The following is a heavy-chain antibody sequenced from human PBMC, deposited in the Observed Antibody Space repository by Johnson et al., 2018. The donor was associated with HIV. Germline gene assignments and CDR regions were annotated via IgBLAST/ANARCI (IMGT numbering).Heavy chain of an antibody. V-gene: IGHV3-30*02. D-gene: IGHD5-24*01. CDR3: TVWRWGWSCQEPLDV. CDR1: GFTFRIYD. J-gene: IGHJ3*01. Sequence: QVQLVESGGGVVQPGGSLRLSCAASGFTFRIYDMQWVRQAPGKGLEWLAYIRSDGVNKQYTDSVKGRFTISRDNSKNTVYLQMNSLRDEDTSVYYCTVWRWGWSCQEPLDVWGPGTMVTVS. CDR2: IRSDGVNK.